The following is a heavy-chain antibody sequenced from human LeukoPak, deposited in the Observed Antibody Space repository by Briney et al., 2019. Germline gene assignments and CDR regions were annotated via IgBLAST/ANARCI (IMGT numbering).Heavy chain of an antibody. Sequence: SETLSLTCTVSGGSISSYYWSWIRQPPGKGLEWIGYIYYTGDTYYNPSLKSRVTISVDTSNDQFSLELTSVTAADTAVYYCARESSVTATYWGQGTLVIVSS. CDR2: IYYTGDT. CDR3: ARESSVTATY. J-gene: IGHJ4*02. CDR1: GGSISSYY. D-gene: IGHD2-15*01. V-gene: IGHV4-59*12.